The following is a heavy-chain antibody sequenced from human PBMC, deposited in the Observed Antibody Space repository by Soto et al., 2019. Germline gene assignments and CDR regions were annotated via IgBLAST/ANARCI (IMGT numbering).Heavy chain of an antibody. J-gene: IGHJ4*02. V-gene: IGHV4-59*01. CDR3: ATKIVAATSDY. D-gene: IGHD2-15*01. CDR2: IYYSGST. Sequence: SETLSLTCTVSGGTISSYYWSWIRQPPGKGLEWIGYIYYSGSTNYNPSLKSRVTISVDTSKNTLYLQMNSLRTEDTAVYYCATKIVAATSDYWGQGTLVTVSS. CDR1: GGTISSYY.